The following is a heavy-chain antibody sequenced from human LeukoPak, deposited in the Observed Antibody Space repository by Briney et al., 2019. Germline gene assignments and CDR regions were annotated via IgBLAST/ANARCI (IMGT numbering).Heavy chain of an antibody. J-gene: IGHJ4*02. CDR1: EFTFSSYW. V-gene: IGHV3-7*01. D-gene: IGHD6-19*01. Sequence: GGSLRLSCAASEFTFSSYWMSWVRQAPGKGLEWVANIKQDGSEKYYVDSVKGRFTISRDNAKNSLYLQMNSLRAEDTAVYYCARETPDSSGWDWGQGTLVTVSS. CDR2: IKQDGSEK. CDR3: ARETPDSSGWD.